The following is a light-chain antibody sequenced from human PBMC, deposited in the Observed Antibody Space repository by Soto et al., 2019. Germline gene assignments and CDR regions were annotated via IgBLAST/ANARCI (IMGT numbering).Light chain of an antibody. CDR3: QQDGSSSWT. J-gene: IGKJ1*01. V-gene: IGKV3-20*01. CDR2: GTS. CDR1: QSVSSSY. Sequence: EIVLTQSPGTLSLSPGERATLSCRASQSVSSSYLAWYQQKPGQAPRLLIYGTSSRATAIPDRFSGSGSGTDFTLTISSLEPEDFAVYYCQQDGSSSWTFGQGTKVEIK.